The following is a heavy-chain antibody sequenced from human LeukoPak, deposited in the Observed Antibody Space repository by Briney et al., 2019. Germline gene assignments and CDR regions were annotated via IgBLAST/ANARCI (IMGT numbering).Heavy chain of an antibody. CDR1: GFTFSSYS. V-gene: IGHV3-21*01. CDR2: ISSSSSYI. CDR3: ASHGSGSYYVDY. Sequence: GGSLRLSCAASGFTFSSYSMSWVRQAPGKGLEWVSSISSSSSYIYYAASLKGRFTISRDNAKNSLYLQMNSLRAEDTAVYYCASHGSGSYYVDYWGQGTLVTVSS. D-gene: IGHD3-10*01. J-gene: IGHJ4*02.